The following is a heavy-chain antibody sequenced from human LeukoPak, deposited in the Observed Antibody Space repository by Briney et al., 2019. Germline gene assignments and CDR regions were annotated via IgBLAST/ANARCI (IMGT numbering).Heavy chain of an antibody. J-gene: IGHJ4*02. CDR1: GFTFSGYA. V-gene: IGHV3-30*04. CDR3: APRAFDY. CDR2: ISYDGSNK. Sequence: SGGSLRLSCAASGFTFSGYAMHWVRQAPGKGLEWVAVISYDGSNKYYADSVKGRFTISRDNSKNTLYLQMNSLRAEDTAVYYCAPRAFDYWGQGTLVTVSS.